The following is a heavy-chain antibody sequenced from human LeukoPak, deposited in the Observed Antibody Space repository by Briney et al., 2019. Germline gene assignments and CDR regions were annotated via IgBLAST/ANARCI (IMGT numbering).Heavy chain of an antibody. CDR2: IYYSGST. CDR1: GGSISSYY. J-gene: IGHJ3*02. V-gene: IGHV4-59*01. CDR3: ARSSYYYAADAFDI. Sequence: PSETLSLTCTVSGGSISSYYWSWIRQPPGKGLEWIGYIYYSGSTNYNPSLKSRVTISIDTSKNQFSLKLNSVTAADTAVYYCARSSYYYAADAFDIWGQGTMVTVSS. D-gene: IGHD3-10*01.